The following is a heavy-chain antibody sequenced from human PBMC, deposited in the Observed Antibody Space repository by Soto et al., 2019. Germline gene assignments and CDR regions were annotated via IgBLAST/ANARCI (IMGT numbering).Heavy chain of an antibody. V-gene: IGHV1-69*02. CDR2: IIPILGIA. D-gene: IGHD3-9*01. CDR1: GGTFSSYT. Sequence: QVQLVQSGAEVKKPGSSVKVSCKASGGTFSSYTISWVRQAPGQGLEWMGRIIPILGIANYAQKCQGRVTITAHKSTSTAYMEQSSLRSEDTAVYYCARVKGRILRYFDWLFPDDAFDIWGQGTMVTVSS. J-gene: IGHJ3*02. CDR3: ARVKGRILRYFDWLFPDDAFDI.